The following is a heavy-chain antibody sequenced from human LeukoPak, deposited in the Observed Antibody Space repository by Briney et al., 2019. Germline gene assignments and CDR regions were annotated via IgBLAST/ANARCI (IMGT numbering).Heavy chain of an antibody. CDR2: INPNSGGT. CDR1: GYTFTGYY. J-gene: IGHJ4*02. Sequence: GASVKVSCKASGYTFTGYYMHWVRQAPGQGLEWMGWINPNSGGTNYAQKFQGRVTMTRDTSISTAYMELSSLRSEDTAVYYCARETPEITMGLVDRPYVGKAPLDYWGQGTLVTVSS. D-gene: IGHD3-10*01. CDR3: ARETPEITMGLVDRPYVGKAPLDY. V-gene: IGHV1-2*02.